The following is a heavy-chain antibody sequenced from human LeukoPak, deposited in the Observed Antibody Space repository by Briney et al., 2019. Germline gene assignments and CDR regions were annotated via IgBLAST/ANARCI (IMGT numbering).Heavy chain of an antibody. V-gene: IGHV3-21*01. D-gene: IGHD1-14*01. Sequence: GGSLRLSCAASGLAFSADSMNWVRQAPGKGLEWVSSISSNSSYIYYADSVKGRFTTSRDNAQNSLFLQMNSLRAEDTAVYYCARNQRRLDYRGQGTLVTVSS. CDR2: ISSNSSYI. J-gene: IGHJ4*02. CDR1: GLAFSADS. CDR3: ARNQRRLDY.